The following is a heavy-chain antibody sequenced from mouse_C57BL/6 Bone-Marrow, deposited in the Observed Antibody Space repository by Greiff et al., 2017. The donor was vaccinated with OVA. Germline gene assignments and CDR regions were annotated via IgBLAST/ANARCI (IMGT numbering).Heavy chain of an antibody. J-gene: IGHJ1*03. Sequence: EVKLVESGGGLVKPGGSLKLSCAASGFTFSSYAMSWVRQTPEKRLEWVATISDGGSYTDYPDNVKGRFTISRDNAKNNLYLQMSHLKSEDTAMYYCARDRYLYFDVWGTGTTVTVSS. CDR1: GFTFSSYA. V-gene: IGHV5-4*01. CDR3: ARDRYLYFDV. CDR2: ISDGGSYT.